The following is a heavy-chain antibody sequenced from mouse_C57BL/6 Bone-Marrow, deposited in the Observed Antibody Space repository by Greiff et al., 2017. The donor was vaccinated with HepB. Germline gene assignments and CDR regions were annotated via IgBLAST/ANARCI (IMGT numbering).Heavy chain of an antibody. Sequence: VQLQQPGAELVKPGASVKLSCKASGYTFTSYWMHWVKQRPGQGLEWIGMIHPNSGSTNYNEKFKSKATLTVDKSSSTAYMQLSSLTSEDSAVYYCASLVTTDYFDYWGQGTTLTVSS. CDR1: GYTFTSYW. D-gene: IGHD2-2*01. V-gene: IGHV1-64*01. CDR2: IHPNSGST. CDR3: ASLVTTDYFDY. J-gene: IGHJ2*01.